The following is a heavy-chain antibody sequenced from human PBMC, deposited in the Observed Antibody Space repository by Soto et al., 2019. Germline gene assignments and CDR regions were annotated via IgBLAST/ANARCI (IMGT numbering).Heavy chain of an antibody. CDR1: GYTFTAYY. Sequence: QVQLVQSGAEVKEPGDSVRGSCEASGYTFTAYYIHWVRQAPGQGLEWMGWINPKFGDTTYAQDFQGRLTLTRDMSISTVYMDLSRLTSADTAIYYCARNMDYYYGPGSGNGHGVWGQGTTVNVFS. CDR3: ARNMDYYYGPGSGNGHGV. CDR2: INPKFGDT. D-gene: IGHD3-10*01. V-gene: IGHV1-2*02. J-gene: IGHJ6*02.